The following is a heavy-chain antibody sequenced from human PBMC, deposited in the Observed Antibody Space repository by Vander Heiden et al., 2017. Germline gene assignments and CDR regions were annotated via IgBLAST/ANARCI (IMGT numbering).Heavy chain of an antibody. Sequence: EVQPVASGEALLQPGVSLRLSCAPPGFIFSSYDMHWVRQATGKGLEWVSAIGTAGDTYYPGSVKGRFTISRENAKNSLYLQMNSLRVGDTALYCCAREGICSDGVCSLDYWGQGTLVTVSS. CDR2: IGTAGDT. CDR1: GFIFSSYD. CDR3: AREGICSDGVCSLDY. J-gene: IGHJ4*02. V-gene: IGHV3-13*01. D-gene: IGHD2-8*01.